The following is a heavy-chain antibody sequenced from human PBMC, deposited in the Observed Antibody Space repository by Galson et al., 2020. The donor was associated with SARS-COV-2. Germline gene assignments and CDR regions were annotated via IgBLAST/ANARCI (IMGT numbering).Heavy chain of an antibody. Sequence: GGSLRLSCAVAGSTFSRNSMIWVRQAPGKGLEWVASISSSGKYIYHADSVKGRFTISRDNAKDSLYLQMNSLRAEDTAVYYCARDPAANYVYYYMDFWGKGTTVTVAS. CDR2: ISSSGKYI. D-gene: IGHD2-2*01. CDR3: ARDPAANYVYYYMDF. V-gene: IGHV3-21*01. CDR1: GSTFSRNS. J-gene: IGHJ6*03.